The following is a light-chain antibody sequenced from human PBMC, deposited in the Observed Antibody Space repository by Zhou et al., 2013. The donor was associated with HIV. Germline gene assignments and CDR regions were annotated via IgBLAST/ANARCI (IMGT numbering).Light chain of an antibody. Sequence: DVQMTQSPPSLSASVGDRVTITCRASQTIATYLNWYQQTPGRAPKFLISAASSLQSGVPSRFSGSGSGTEFTLTISSLQPEDFATYYCLRHNSFPWTFGQGTKVEIK. V-gene: IGKV1-17*01. J-gene: IGKJ1*01. CDR3: LRHNSFPWT. CDR2: AAS. CDR1: QTIATY.